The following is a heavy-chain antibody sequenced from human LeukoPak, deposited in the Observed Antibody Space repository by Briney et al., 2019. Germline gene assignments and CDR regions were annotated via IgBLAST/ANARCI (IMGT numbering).Heavy chain of an antibody. J-gene: IGHJ6*03. CDR2: ISTYGTIT. CDR3: ARDAESPGTIMTTYYYYMDV. V-gene: IGHV3-48*03. CDR1: GFTFSSNW. D-gene: IGHD4-11*01. Sequence: GGSLRLSCAASGFTFSSNWMHWVRQAPGKGLEWVSYISTYGTITYYADSVKGRFTISRDNAKNSVYLQMNSLRAEDTAVYYCARDAESPGTIMTTYYYYMDVWGKGTTVTISS.